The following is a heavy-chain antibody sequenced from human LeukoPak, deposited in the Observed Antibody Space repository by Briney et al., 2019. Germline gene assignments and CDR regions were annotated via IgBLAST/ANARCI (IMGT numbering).Heavy chain of an antibody. Sequence: PSETLSLTCTVSGGSISSYYWSWIRQPAGKGLEWIGRIYTSESTNYNPSLKSRVTMSVDTSKNQFSLKLSSVTAADTAVYYCARKIYGGNETNWFDPWGQGTLVTVSS. CDR1: GGSISSYY. J-gene: IGHJ5*02. D-gene: IGHD4-23*01. V-gene: IGHV4-4*07. CDR3: ARKIYGGNETNWFDP. CDR2: IYTSEST.